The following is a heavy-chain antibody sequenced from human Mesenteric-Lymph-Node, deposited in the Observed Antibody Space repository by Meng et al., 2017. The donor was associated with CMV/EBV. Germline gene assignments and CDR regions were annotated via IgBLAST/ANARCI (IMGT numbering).Heavy chain of an antibody. Sequence: KASGYTFTSYGISWVRQAPGQGLEWMGWISAYNGNTNYAQKLQGRVTMTTDTSTSTAYMELRSLRSDDTAVYYCAGAPVVPAAILFDYWGQGTLVTVSS. V-gene: IGHV1-18*01. CDR1: GYTFTSYG. D-gene: IGHD2-2*01. CDR2: ISAYNGNT. J-gene: IGHJ4*02. CDR3: AGAPVVPAAILFDY.